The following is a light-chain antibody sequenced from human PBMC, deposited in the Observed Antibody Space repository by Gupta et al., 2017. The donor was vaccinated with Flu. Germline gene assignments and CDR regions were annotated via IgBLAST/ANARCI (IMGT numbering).Light chain of an antibody. V-gene: IGKV1-39*01. CDR3: LLSYTTAPT. J-gene: IGKJ5*01. Sequence: DIQMTRSPSSLSASVGDRVTITCRASQSISSYLNWYQQKPGKAPKLPIYAASSLQSGVPSTFRPSGSRRDFTLTISSLPPADFPTSYCLLSYTTAPTFGQGTRLEIK. CDR1: QSISSY. CDR2: AAS.